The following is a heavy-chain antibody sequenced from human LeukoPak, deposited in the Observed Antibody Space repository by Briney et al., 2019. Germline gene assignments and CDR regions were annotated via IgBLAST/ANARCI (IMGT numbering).Heavy chain of an antibody. Sequence: PGGSLRLSCAASGFTFSSNSMSWVRQAPGKGLEWVSSISSSSSRTYYADSVKGRFTISRDNPKNTLYLQMNSLRAEDTAVYYCARDVRYYDSSGWFYFQHWGQGTLVTVSS. D-gene: IGHD3-22*01. CDR1: GFTFSSNS. V-gene: IGHV3-21*04. CDR2: ISSSSSRT. CDR3: ARDVRYYDSSGWFYFQH. J-gene: IGHJ1*01.